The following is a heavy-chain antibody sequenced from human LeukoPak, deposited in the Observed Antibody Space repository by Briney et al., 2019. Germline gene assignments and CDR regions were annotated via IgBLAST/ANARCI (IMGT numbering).Heavy chain of an antibody. Sequence: GGSLRLSCAASGFIFSSYAMHWVRQAPGKGLEWVAVISYDGTNKYYADSVKGRFTISRDNSENTLYLQMNSLRAEGTAVYYCATSRTFDYWGQGTLVTVSS. CDR2: ISYDGTNK. V-gene: IGHV3-30-3*01. CDR1: GFIFSSYA. D-gene: IGHD2-2*01. CDR3: ATSRTFDY. J-gene: IGHJ4*02.